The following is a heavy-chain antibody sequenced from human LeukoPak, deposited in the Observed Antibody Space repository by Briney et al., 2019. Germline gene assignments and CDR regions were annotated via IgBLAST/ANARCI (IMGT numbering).Heavy chain of an antibody. D-gene: IGHD2-21*02. CDR2: ITSSSSSI. V-gene: IGHV3-48*02. CDR3: AKTEAGAESRFSYSYYYYMYV. Sequence: GGCLRLSCAAPVFTFSRYSINCVPQAPGKGWEWVSYITSSSSSIYYADSVRRGFTISGENGRHSLHVQMNGLRNEDTAVYYCAKTEAGAESRFSYSYYYYMYVWGKGTTVTVSS. CDR1: VFTFSRYS. J-gene: IGHJ6*03.